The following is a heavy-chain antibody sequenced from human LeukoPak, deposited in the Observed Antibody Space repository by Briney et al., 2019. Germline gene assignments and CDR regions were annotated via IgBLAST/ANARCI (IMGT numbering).Heavy chain of an antibody. Sequence: GASVKVSCKASGYTFTGYYMHWVRQAPGQGLEWMGGIIPIFGTANYAQKFQGRVTITADESTSTAYMELSSLRSEDTAVYYCARDAPDPWYYYYYMDVWGKGTTVTVSS. CDR1: GYTFTGYY. CDR3: ARDAPDPWYYYYYMDV. J-gene: IGHJ6*03. CDR2: IIPIFGTA. V-gene: IGHV1-69*13.